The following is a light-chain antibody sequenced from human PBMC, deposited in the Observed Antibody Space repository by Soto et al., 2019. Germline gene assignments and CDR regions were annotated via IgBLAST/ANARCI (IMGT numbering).Light chain of an antibody. J-gene: IGKJ1*01. CDR2: GAS. Sequence: EIVLTQSPGTLSLSAGDRATLSCRASQSVSTSYLAWYQQKPGQAPRLLIYGASSRATGIPDRFSGSGSGTDFTLTISGLEPEDFAVYYCQQYGNSRGTFGQGTKVDI. V-gene: IGKV3-20*01. CDR1: QSVSTSY. CDR3: QQYGNSRGT.